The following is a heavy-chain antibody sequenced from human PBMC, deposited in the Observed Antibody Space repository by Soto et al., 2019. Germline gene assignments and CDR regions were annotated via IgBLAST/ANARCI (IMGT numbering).Heavy chain of an antibody. CDR2: ISSTNNYI. CDR1: GFTFTRYS. J-gene: IGHJ4*02. Sequence: EVQLVESGGGLVKPGGSLRLSCAASGFTFTRYSMNWVRQAPGKGLEWVSSISSTNNYIYYGDSMKGRFTISRDNAKNTLYREMNSLRAEDTAVXYCAXXSXXLTSNFDYWCQGTLVTVSA. CDR3: AXXSXXLTSNFDY. V-gene: IGHV3-21*06.